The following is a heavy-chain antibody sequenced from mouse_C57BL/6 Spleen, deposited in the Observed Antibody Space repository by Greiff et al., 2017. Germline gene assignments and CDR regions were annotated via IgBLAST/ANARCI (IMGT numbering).Heavy chain of an antibody. CDR2: IWSGGST. CDR3: ARKGLRSCFDV. CDR1: GFSLTSYG. J-gene: IGHJ1*03. Sequence: QVQLQQSGPGLVQPSPSLSITCTVSGFSLTSYGVHWVRQSPGKGLEWLGVIWSGGSTDYNAAFISRLSISKDNSKSEVFFKMTSLQADDSAIYYCARKGLRSCFDVWGTGTTVTVSS. D-gene: IGHD1-1*01. V-gene: IGHV2-2*01.